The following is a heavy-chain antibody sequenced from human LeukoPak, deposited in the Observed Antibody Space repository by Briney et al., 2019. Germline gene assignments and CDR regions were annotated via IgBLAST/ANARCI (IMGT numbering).Heavy chain of an antibody. Sequence: SETQSLTCTVSGGSISSYYWSWIRQPPGKGLEWIGYIYYSGSTNYNPSLKSRVTISVDTSKNQFSLKLSSVTAADTAVYYCARGIRLSGVDYWGQGTPVTVSS. J-gene: IGHJ4*02. V-gene: IGHV4-59*01. CDR2: IYYSGST. CDR1: GGSISSYY. CDR3: ARGIRLSGVDY. D-gene: IGHD3-3*02.